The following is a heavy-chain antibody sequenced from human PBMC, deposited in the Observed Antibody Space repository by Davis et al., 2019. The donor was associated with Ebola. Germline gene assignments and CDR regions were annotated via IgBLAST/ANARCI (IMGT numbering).Heavy chain of an antibody. Sequence: AASVKVSCRAPGGTFRKYTITWVRQAPGQGLEWMGGIIPIFGTANYAQRFQGRVTITADKSTSTAYMELSSLRSEDTAVYYCARQLYGSGSPTGLNWFDPWGQGTLVTVSS. CDR3: ARQLYGSGSPTGLNWFDP. D-gene: IGHD3-10*01. V-gene: IGHV1-69*06. J-gene: IGHJ5*02. CDR1: GGTFRKYT. CDR2: IIPIFGTA.